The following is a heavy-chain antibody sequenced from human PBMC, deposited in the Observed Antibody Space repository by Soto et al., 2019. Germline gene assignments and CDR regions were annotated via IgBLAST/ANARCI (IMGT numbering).Heavy chain of an antibody. CDR3: ATFWFGELLPYNWFDP. CDR1: GGSISSSSYY. J-gene: IGHJ5*02. V-gene: IGHV4-39*01. D-gene: IGHD3-10*01. CDR2: IYYSGST. Sequence: QLQLQESGPGLVKPSETLSLTCTVSGGSISSSSYYWGWLRQPPGKGLEWLGSIYYSGSTYYNPSIKSRGTIAVDTSTNQFSTKLSSVTAADPAVYYCATFWFGELLPYNWFDPWGQGTLVTVS.